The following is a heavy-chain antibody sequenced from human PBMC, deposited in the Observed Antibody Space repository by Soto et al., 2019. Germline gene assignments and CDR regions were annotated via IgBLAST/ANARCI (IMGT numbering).Heavy chain of an antibody. V-gene: IGHV3-23*01. CDR3: ARTGPGSLTTYCSGGVCHYAFDI. CDR1: GFTFSGYA. J-gene: IGHJ3*02. D-gene: IGHD2-15*01. CDR2: ISGGGDGT. Sequence: EVQLLESGGGLVQPGGSLRLSCAASGFTFSGYAIIWVRQAPGKGLEWVSTISGGGDGTYYADSVKGRFTISRDNSRDIVYRHLSGLRADYMAVYYCARTGPGSLTTYCSGGVCHYAFDIWGPGTMVTVAS.